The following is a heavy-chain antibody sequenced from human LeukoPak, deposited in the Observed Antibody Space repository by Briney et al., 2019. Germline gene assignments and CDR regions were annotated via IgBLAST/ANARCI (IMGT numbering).Heavy chain of an antibody. CDR1: GFTFSSYS. CDR2: ISSSSSYI. V-gene: IGHV3-21*01. CDR3: ARESGSGADAFDI. Sequence: PGGSLRLSCAASGFTFSSYSMNWVRQAPGKGLEWVSSISSSSSYIYYADSVKGRFTISRDNAKNSLYLQMNSLRAEDTAVYYCARESGSGADAFDIWGQGTMDTVSS. D-gene: IGHD3-10*01. J-gene: IGHJ3*02.